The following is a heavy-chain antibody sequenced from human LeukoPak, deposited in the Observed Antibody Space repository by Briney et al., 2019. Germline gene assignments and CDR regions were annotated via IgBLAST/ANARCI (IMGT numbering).Heavy chain of an antibody. CDR2: ITSDGGRT. J-gene: IGHJ4*02. D-gene: IGHD1-14*01. CDR1: GFTFSSYA. V-gene: IGHV3-64*01. CDR3: TRDRLRAEDE. Sequence: GGSLRLSCAASGFTFSSYAVHWVRQAPGKGLEYVSAITSDGGRTYYANSVKGRFTISRDNANNLLYLQMNSLRGEDTAVYYCTRDRLRAEDEWGQGTLVSVSS.